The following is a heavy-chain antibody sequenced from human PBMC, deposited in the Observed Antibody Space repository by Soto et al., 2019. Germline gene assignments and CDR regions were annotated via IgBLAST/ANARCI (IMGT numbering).Heavy chain of an antibody. CDR2: IIPILGIA. V-gene: IGHV1-69*02. D-gene: IGHD3-9*01. CDR3: AVGDYDILTGYFGYYMVV. Sequence: QVQLVQSGAEVKKPGSSVKVSCKASGGTFSSYTISWVRQAPGQGLEWMGRIIPILGIANYAQKIEVRATVTADKCTSTAYMWLSSLRSEDTAVYYCAVGDYDILTGYFGYYMVVWGKGITVTVSS. J-gene: IGHJ6*03. CDR1: GGTFSSYT.